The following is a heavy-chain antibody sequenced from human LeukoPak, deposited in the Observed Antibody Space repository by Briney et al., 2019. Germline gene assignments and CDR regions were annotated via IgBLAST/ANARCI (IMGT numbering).Heavy chain of an antibody. Sequence: GASVKVSCKASGYTFTSYYIHWVRQAPGQGLEWMGIIIPSTGSTSYAQKFQGRVTMIRDTSMSTVYMELSSLRSEDTAVYYCATYSGYDPFDYWGQGTLVTVSS. CDR3: ATYSGYDPFDY. CDR2: IIPSTGST. CDR1: GYTFTSYY. V-gene: IGHV1-46*01. J-gene: IGHJ4*02. D-gene: IGHD5-12*01.